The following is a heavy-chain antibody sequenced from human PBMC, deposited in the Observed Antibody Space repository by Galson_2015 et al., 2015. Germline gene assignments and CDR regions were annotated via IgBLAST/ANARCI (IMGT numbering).Heavy chain of an antibody. CDR2: IYYSGST. CDR1: GGSISSYY. V-gene: IGHV4-59*01. CDR3: ATLKGGLGIRGKNYYGMDV. Sequence: ATLSLTCTVSGGSISSYYWSWIRPPPGKGLEWIGYIYYSGSTNYNPSLKSRVTISVDTSKNQFSLKLSSVTAADTAVYYCATLKGGLGIRGKNYYGMDVWGQGTTVTVSS. D-gene: IGHD7-27*01. J-gene: IGHJ6*02.